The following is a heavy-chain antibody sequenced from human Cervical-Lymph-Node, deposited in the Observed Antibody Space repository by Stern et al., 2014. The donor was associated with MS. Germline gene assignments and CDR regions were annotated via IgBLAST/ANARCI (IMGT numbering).Heavy chain of an antibody. Sequence: VQLEESGGGLVKPGGSLRLSCEASGFSFSDYYMSWIRQAPGKGLEWLSYIGSRGSSVNYAEAVKGRFTISRDNARNSLLLQMDSRRSEDTALYYCARGPHYGDKRNWFDPWGQGILVTVSS. D-gene: IGHD4-17*01. CDR1: GFSFSDYY. CDR2: IGSRGSSV. CDR3: ARGPHYGDKRNWFDP. V-gene: IGHV3-11*01. J-gene: IGHJ5*02.